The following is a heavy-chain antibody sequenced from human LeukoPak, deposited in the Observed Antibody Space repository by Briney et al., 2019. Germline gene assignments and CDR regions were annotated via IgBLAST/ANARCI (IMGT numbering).Heavy chain of an antibody. CDR1: GFTFSSSA. V-gene: IGHV3-23*01. J-gene: IGHJ6*02. D-gene: IGHD6-6*01. CDR3: ARGIAARPYYYYGMDV. CDR2: ISNNGGYT. Sequence: GGSLRLSCTASGFTFSSSAMSWVRQAPGKGLEWVSAISNNGGYTYYADSVQGRFTISRDNSKSTLCLQMNSLRAEDTAVYYCARGIAARPYYYYGMDVWGQGTTVTVSS.